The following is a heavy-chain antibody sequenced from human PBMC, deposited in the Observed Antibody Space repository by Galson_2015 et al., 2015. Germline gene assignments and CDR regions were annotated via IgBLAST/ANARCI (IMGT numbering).Heavy chain of an antibody. CDR3: ARGPSQSYCGGDCYFDY. CDR2: ISAYDVKT. V-gene: IGHV1-18*01. J-gene: IGHJ4*02. D-gene: IGHD2-21*01. Sequence: QGLEWMGWISAYDVKTNYAQKFQGRVAQKFQGRVTMTTDTSTSTAYMELRSLRSDDTAVYYCARGPSQSYCGGDCYFDYWGQGTLVTVSS.